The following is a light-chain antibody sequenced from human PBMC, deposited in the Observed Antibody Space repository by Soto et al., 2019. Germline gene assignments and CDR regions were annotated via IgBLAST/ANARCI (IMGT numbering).Light chain of an antibody. J-gene: IGKJ4*01. CDR2: GAS. Sequence: EIVLTQSPGTLSLSPGERATLSCRASQSVSSSNLAWYQQKPGQAPRLLIYGASSRANGIPDRFSGSGSGTDFTLTISRLEPEDFAMYYCQQSGSSPLTFGGGTKVEIK. V-gene: IGKV3-20*01. CDR3: QQSGSSPLT. CDR1: QSVSSSN.